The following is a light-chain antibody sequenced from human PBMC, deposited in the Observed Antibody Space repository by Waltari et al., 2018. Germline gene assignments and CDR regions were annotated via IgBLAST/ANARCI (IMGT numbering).Light chain of an antibody. J-gene: IGKJ1*01. CDR1: QSISSY. V-gene: IGKV1-39*01. CDR3: QQSYRTLWT. CDR2: ATS. Sequence: DIQMTQSSSSLSASVGQRVTITCRASQSISSYLNWYQQKPGKAPNLLIYATSSLQSGVPSRFSGSGSGTDFTLTISSLQPEDFATYYCQQSYRTLWTFGQGTKVEIK.